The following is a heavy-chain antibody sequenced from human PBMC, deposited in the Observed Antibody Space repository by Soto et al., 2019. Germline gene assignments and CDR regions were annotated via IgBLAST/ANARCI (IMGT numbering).Heavy chain of an antibody. CDR2: FDPEDGET. CDR3: ATLGLGDIRYGMDV. CDR1: GYTLTELS. J-gene: IGHJ6*02. D-gene: IGHD3-16*02. Sequence: ASVKVSCKVSGYTLTELSMHWVRQAPGKGLEWMGGFDPEDGETIYAQKFQGRVTMTEDTSTDTAYMELSSLRSEDTAVYYCATLGLGDIRYGMDVWGQGTTVTVSS. V-gene: IGHV1-24*01.